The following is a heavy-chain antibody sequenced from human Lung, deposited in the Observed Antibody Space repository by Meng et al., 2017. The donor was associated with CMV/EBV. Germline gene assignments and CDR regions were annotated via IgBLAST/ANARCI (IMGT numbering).Heavy chain of an antibody. CDR1: GGDFYNFG. Sequence: SXXVSXKASGGDFYNFGISWIRQAPGQGLQWMGRIIPTFGTAHYARGFQGKITISADGPTTTAFMEISGLTSDGTAVYYCARPFRPGYGDPGFDFWGQGNXVTVSS. V-gene: IGHV1-69*13. J-gene: IGHJ4*02. D-gene: IGHD4-17*01. CDR2: IIPTFGTA. CDR3: ARPFRPGYGDPGFDF.